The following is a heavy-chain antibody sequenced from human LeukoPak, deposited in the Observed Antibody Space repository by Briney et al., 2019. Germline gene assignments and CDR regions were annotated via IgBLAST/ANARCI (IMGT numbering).Heavy chain of an antibody. J-gene: IGHJ5*02. CDR2: IYYSGST. CDR3: ARGVSIREIFGVVKPHWFDP. Sequence: LETLSLTCTVSGGSISSYYWSWIWQPPGKGLEWIGYIYYSGSTNYNPSLKSRVTISVDTSKNQFSLKLSSVTAADTAVYYCARGVSIREIFGVVKPHWFDPWGQGTLVTVSS. D-gene: IGHD3-3*01. CDR1: GGSISSYY. V-gene: IGHV4-59*01.